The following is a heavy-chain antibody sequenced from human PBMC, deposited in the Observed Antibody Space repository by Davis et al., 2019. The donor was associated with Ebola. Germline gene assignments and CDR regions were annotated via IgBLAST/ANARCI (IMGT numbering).Heavy chain of an antibody. V-gene: IGHV1-18*01. CDR1: GYTFTSYG. D-gene: IGHD1-26*01. J-gene: IGHJ4*02. Sequence: ASVKVSCKASGYTFTSYGISWVRQAPGHGLEWMGWISGYNGNTKNAQKVQGRVTMTTDTSTSTAYMELRSLRSDDTAVYYCARDLIVGPNDYWGQGTLVTVSS. CDR3: ARDLIVGPNDY. CDR2: ISGYNGNT.